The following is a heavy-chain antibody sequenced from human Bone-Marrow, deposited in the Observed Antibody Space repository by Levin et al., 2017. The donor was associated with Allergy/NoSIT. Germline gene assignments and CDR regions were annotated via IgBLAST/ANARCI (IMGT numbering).Heavy chain of an antibody. Sequence: PGGSLRLSCKASGYTFTSYGISWVRQAPGQGLEWMGWISAYNGNTNYAQKLQGRVTMTTDTSTSTAYMELRSLRSDDTAVYYCARDVGSGSSWYRQRCNWFDPWGQGTLVTVSS. CDR3: ARDVGSGSSWYRQRCNWFDP. CDR2: ISAYNGNT. D-gene: IGHD6-13*01. CDR1: GYTFTSYG. V-gene: IGHV1-18*01. J-gene: IGHJ5*02.